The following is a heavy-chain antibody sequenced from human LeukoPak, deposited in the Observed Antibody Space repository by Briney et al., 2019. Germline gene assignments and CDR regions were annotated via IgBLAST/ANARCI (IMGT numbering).Heavy chain of an antibody. V-gene: IGHV4-34*01. CDR2: INHSGST. D-gene: IGHD3-16*02. CDR1: GGSFSGYY. J-gene: IGHJ4*02. Sequence: PSETLSLTCAVHGGSFSGYYWSWIRQPPGKGLEWIGEINHSGSTNYNPSLKSRVTISVDTSKNQFSLKLSSVTAADTAVYYCARGRGIWGSYRHLFDYWGQGTLVTVSS. CDR3: ARGRGIWGSYRHLFDY.